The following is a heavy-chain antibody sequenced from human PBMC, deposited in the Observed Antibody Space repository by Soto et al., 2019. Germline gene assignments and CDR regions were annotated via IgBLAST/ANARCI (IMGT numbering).Heavy chain of an antibody. CDR1: GYTFTSYG. CDR2: ISAYNGNT. CDR3: ARAYCSGGSCYFSLDYYYGMDV. J-gene: IGHJ6*02. Sequence: GASVKVSCKASGYTFTSYGISWVRQAPGQGPEWMGWISAYNGNTNYAQKLQGRVTMTTDTSTSTVYMELSSLRSEDTAVYYCARAYCSGGSCYFSLDYYYGMDVWGQGTTVTVSS. D-gene: IGHD2-15*01. V-gene: IGHV1-18*01.